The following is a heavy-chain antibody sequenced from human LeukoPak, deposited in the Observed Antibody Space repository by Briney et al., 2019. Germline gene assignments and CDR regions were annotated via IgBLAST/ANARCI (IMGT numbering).Heavy chain of an antibody. V-gene: IGHV1-18*01. CDR2: ISAYNGNT. CDR1: GYTFTSYG. D-gene: IGHD3-10*01. J-gene: IGHJ4*02. CDR3: ARAMPHDYGLGSYYAPGGY. Sequence: GASVTVSCKASGYTFTSYGISWVRQAPGQGLEWMGWISAYNGNTNYGQKLQGRVTMTTDTSTSTAYMELRSLRSDDTAVYYCARAMPHDYGLGSYYAPGGYWGQGTLVTVSS.